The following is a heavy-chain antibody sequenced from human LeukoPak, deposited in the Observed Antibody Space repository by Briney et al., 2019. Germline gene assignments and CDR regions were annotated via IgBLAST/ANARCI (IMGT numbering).Heavy chain of an antibody. V-gene: IGHV1-69*13. CDR2: IIPIFGTA. J-gene: IGHJ6*02. Sequence: SVKVSCKASGGTFSSYAISWVRQAPGQGLEWMGGIIPIFGTANYAQKFQGRVTITADESTSTAYMELSSLRSEDTAVYYCARSLFTIFGVDTSPYYYYGMDVWGQGTTVTVSS. D-gene: IGHD3-3*01. CDR3: ARSLFTIFGVDTSPYYYYGMDV. CDR1: GGTFSSYA.